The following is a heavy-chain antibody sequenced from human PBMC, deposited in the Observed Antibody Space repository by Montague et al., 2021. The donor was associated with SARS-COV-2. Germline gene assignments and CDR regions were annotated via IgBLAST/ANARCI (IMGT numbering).Heavy chain of an antibody. D-gene: IGHD1-1*01. CDR3: ARELMNDDGVDI. J-gene: IGHJ3*02. CDR2: IYPYGRT. V-gene: IGHV4-34*01. Sequence: SETLSLTCEVDSGPLSAYYWSWVRQPPGKGLEWMGEIYPYGRTSYNPSLMSRATISIDTSNNPFSLKVTSVTAADTAVYYCARELMNDDGVDIWGQGILVTVSS. CDR1: SGPLSAYY.